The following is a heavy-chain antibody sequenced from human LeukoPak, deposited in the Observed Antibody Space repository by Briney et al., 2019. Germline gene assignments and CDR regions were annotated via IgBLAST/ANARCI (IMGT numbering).Heavy chain of an antibody. J-gene: IGHJ4*02. CDR2: INSNGGST. CDR3: VKAGHSGYDYND. Sequence: GGSLRLSCSASGFTFSSYAMHCVRQAPGKGLEYVSAINSNGGSTYYADSVKGRFTISRDNSKNTLYLQMSSLTAEDTAVYYCVKAGHSGYDYNDWGQGNLVTVSS. V-gene: IGHV3-64D*06. CDR1: GFTFSSYA. D-gene: IGHD5-12*01.